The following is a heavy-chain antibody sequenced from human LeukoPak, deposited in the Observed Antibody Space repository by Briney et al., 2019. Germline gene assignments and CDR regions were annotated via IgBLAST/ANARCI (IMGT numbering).Heavy chain of an antibody. D-gene: IGHD3-10*01. J-gene: IGHJ6*03. V-gene: IGHV1-69*06. Sequence: SVKVSCKAAGDTISAYSLNWVRQAPGQGLEWMGGIIPIFGRAYYAQNFQGRVTITADKSTSTAYMELSSLGSEDTAIYYCAKGRGRLNVNRGVYNYHYYMEVWGTGTTVIVS. CDR1: GDTISAYS. CDR3: AKGRGRLNVNRGVYNYHYYMEV. CDR2: IIPIFGRA.